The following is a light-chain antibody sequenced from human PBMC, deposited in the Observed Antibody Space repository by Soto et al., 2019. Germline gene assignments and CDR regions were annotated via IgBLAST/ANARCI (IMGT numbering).Light chain of an antibody. J-gene: IGKJ2*01. Sequence: DIQMTQSPSTLSASVGDRVTITCRASQSISSWLAWYQQKPGKAPKLLIYDASSLESGVPSRFSGSGSGTEFTITISSLQPDDFATYYCQQYNSYSPYTFGQGTKVDIK. V-gene: IGKV1-5*01. CDR1: QSISSW. CDR3: QQYNSYSPYT. CDR2: DAS.